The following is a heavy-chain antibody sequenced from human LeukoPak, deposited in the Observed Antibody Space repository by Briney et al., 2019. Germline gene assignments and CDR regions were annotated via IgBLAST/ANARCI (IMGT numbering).Heavy chain of an antibody. D-gene: IGHD3-16*02. Sequence: GRSLRLSCAASGFTFSSYAMHWVRQAPGKGLEWVAVLSYDGTNTYYGDSVKGRFTISRDNSRNTLYLQMNSLRAEDTAVYYCAKDFRSLRLGELSLVWGQGTLVTVSS. CDR2: LSYDGTNT. V-gene: IGHV3-30*18. J-gene: IGHJ4*02. CDR1: GFTFSSYA. CDR3: AKDFRSLRLGELSLV.